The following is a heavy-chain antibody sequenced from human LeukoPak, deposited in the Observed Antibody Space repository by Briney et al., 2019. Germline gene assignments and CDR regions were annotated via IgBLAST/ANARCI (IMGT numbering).Heavy chain of an antibody. J-gene: IGHJ2*01. CDR3: AVQLMATRYFDL. V-gene: IGHV4-4*07. D-gene: IGHD5-24*01. CDR2: IYTSVSN. Sequence: SETLSLTCTVSGGSISSYYWSWIRQSAGKGLEWIGRIYTSVSNNYNPSLKSRVIMSLDTSKNQFSLKLSSVTAADTAVYYCAVQLMATRYFDLWGRGTLVTVSS. CDR1: GGSISSYY.